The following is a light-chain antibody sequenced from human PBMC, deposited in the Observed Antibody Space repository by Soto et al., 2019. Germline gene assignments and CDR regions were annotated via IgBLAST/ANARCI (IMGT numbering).Light chain of an antibody. Sequence: QSALTQPASVSGSPGQSITISCAGTSSDVGGYNYVSWYQQHPGKAPKLMIYEVSSRPSGVSNRFSGSKSGNTASLTISGLQAEDEADYYCISYTSSSTLGVFGTGTKVTVL. J-gene: IGLJ1*01. CDR3: ISYTSSSTLGV. CDR1: SSDVGGYNY. CDR2: EVS. V-gene: IGLV2-14*01.